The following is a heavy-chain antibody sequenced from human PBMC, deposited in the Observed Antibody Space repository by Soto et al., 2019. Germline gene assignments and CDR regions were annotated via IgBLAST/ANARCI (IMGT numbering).Heavy chain of an antibody. J-gene: IGHJ6*02. CDR3: AKFETTRAHYYYNFGMDV. V-gene: IGHV3-23*01. D-gene: IGHD3-9*01. Sequence: SLRLSCAASGFTLSSYAMSWVRQAPGKGLEWVSGISGSGDSTNFADSVKGRFTISRDNSKNTLYLQMNSLRAEDTAVYYCAKFETTRAHYYYNFGMDVWGQGTTVTVSS. CDR2: ISGSGDST. CDR1: GFTLSSYA.